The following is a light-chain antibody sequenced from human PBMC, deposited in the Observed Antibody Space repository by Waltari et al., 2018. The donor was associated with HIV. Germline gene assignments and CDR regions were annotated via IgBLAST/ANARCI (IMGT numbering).Light chain of an antibody. J-gene: IGLJ1*01. CDR1: NRDVGNYNL. CDR3: CSYASSTTYV. CDR2: EVN. Sequence: QSALTQPASVSGSPGQSITISCTGPNRDVGNYNLVSWYQQHPGKAPKLMIYEVNKRPSGISDRFSGSKSDNTAFLTISGLQAEDEADYYCCSYASSTTYVFGTGTKITVL. V-gene: IGLV2-23*02.